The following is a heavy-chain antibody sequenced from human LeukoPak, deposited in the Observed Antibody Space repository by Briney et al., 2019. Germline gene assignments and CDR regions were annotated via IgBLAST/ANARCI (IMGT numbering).Heavy chain of an antibody. V-gene: IGHV3-64*01. CDR3: AREPRYSSGWYGQFDY. CDR1: GFTFSSYA. Sequence: GGSLRLSCAASGFTFSSYAMHWVRQAPGKGLEYVSAISSNGGSTYYANSVKGRFTISRDYSKNTLYLQMGSLRAEDMAVYYCAREPRYSSGWYGQFDYWGQGTLVTVSS. J-gene: IGHJ4*02. D-gene: IGHD6-19*01. CDR2: ISSNGGST.